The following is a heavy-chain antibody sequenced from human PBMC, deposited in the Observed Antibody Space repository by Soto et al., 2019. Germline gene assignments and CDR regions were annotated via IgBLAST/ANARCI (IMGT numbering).Heavy chain of an antibody. D-gene: IGHD1-20*01. CDR2: ISGSGGST. V-gene: IGHV3-23*01. CDR1: GFTFSSYA. Sequence: EVQLLESGGGLVQPGGSLRLSCAASGFTFSSYAMSWVRQAPGKGLEWVSAISGSGGSTYYADSVKGRYTISRDNSKNKLYLQMHSLRAEDTAVYYCAKGVSRGYNWNVLPFDYWGQGTLVTVSS. J-gene: IGHJ4*02. CDR3: AKGVSRGYNWNVLPFDY.